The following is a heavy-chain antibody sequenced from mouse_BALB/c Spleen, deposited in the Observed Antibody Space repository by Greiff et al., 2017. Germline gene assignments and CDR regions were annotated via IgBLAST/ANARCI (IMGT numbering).Heavy chain of an antibody. D-gene: IGHD2-3*01. V-gene: IGHV1S137*01. CDR3: ARGDGYYDWYFDV. CDR2: ISTYYGDA. CDR1: GYTFTDYA. Sequence: VQLQQSGAELVRPGVSVKISCKGSGYTFTDYAMHWVKQSHAKSLEWIGVISTYYGDASYNQKFKGKATITVDKSSSTAYMELARLTSEDSAIYYCARGDGYYDWYFDVWGAGTTVTVSS. J-gene: IGHJ1*01.